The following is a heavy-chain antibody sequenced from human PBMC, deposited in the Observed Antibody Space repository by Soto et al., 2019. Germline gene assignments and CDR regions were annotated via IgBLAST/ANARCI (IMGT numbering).Heavy chain of an antibody. CDR2: ISSNGGST. J-gene: IGHJ3*02. V-gene: IGHV3-64*01. D-gene: IGHD3-10*01. CDR3: ARGITMVRGARNDAFDI. Sequence: PGGSLRLSCAASGFTFSSYAMHWVRQAPGKGLEYVSAISSNGGSTYYANSVKGRFTISRDNSKNTLYLQMGSLRAEDMAVYYCARGITMVRGARNDAFDIWGQGTMVTVSS. CDR1: GFTFSSYA.